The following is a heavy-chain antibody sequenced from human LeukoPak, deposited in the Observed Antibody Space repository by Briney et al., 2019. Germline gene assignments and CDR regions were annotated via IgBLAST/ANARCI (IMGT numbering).Heavy chain of an antibody. V-gene: IGHV3-20*04. CDR3: ARDRSSGYGVDY. CDR2: INWNGYSI. Sequence: GGSLRLSCTASGFTFDDYGMSWVRQAPGKGLEWVSGINWNGYSIGYADSVKGRFTISRDNAKNSLYLQMNSLRAEDTALYYCARDRSSGYGVDYWGQGTLVTVSS. J-gene: IGHJ4*02. CDR1: GFTFDDYG. D-gene: IGHD3-22*01.